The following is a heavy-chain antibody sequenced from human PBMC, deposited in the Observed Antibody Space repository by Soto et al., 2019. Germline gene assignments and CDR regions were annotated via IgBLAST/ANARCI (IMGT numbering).Heavy chain of an antibody. CDR1: GFTFSSYA. J-gene: IGHJ4*02. CDR2: ISYDGSNK. V-gene: IGHV3-30-3*01. D-gene: IGHD6-19*01. Sequence: GGSLRLSCAASGFTFSSYATHWVRQAPGKGLEWVSFISYDGSNKYYEDSVKVRFTISRDNSKNKLYLQMNSLRAEDTAVYYCATELAVACNYNFDXWGQGTRVTVS. CDR3: ATELAVACNYNFDX.